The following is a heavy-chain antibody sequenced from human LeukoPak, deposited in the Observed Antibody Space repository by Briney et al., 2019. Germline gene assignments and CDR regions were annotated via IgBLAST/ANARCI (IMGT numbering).Heavy chain of an antibody. V-gene: IGHV3-23*01. CDR1: GFTFSSYG. CDR2: ISGSGGST. CDR3: AKGYYGSGSYGWFDP. Sequence: GGTLRLSCAASGFTFSSYGMSWVRQAPGKGLEWASAISGSGGSTYYADSVKGRFTISRDNSKDTLYLQMNSLRAEDTAVYYCAKGYYGSGSYGWFDPWGQGTLVTVSS. D-gene: IGHD3-10*01. J-gene: IGHJ5*02.